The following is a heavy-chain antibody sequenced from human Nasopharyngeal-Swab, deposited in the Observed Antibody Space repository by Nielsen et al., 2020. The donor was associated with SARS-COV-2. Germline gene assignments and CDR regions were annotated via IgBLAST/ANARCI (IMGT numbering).Heavy chain of an antibody. CDR3: ARGLDYLSYFDY. V-gene: IGHV1-18*01. J-gene: IGHJ4*02. D-gene: IGHD4/OR15-4a*01. CDR2: ISAYNGNT. Sequence: ASVKVSCKASGYTFTSYGISWVRQAPGQGLEWMGWISAYNGNTNYAQKFQGRVTITRDTSASTAYMELSSLRSEDTAVYYCARGLDYLSYFDYWGQGTLVTVSS. CDR1: GYTFTSYG.